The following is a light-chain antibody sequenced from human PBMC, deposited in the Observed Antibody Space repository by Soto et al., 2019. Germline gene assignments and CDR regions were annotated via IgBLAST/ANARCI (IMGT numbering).Light chain of an antibody. CDR3: TSYTKSSPLV. CDR2: EVS. V-gene: IGLV2-14*01. CDR1: SSDVGGYNF. J-gene: IGLJ1*01. Sequence: SVLTQPASVSGSPGQSITISCNGTSSDVGGYNFVSWFQQHPGKAPKLMIYEVSNRPSGVSNRFSGSKSGNTASLTISGLQAEDEADYYCTSYTKSSPLVFGTGTKVTVL.